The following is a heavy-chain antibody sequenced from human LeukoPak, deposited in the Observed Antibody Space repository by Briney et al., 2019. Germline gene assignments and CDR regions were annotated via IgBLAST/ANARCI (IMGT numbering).Heavy chain of an antibody. J-gene: IGHJ3*02. V-gene: IGHV4-39*07. D-gene: IGHD3-9*01. CDR1: GGSISRSSYY. CDR3: AGGGRRWDYDILTGYYLGAFDI. Sequence: PSETLSLTCTVSGGSISRSSYYWAWIRQPPGKGLEWIASIYYSGSTYYNPSLKSRVTISVDTSKNQFSLKVNSLTAADTAVYYCAGGGRRWDYDILTGYYLGAFDIWGQGTMVTVSS. CDR2: IYYSGST.